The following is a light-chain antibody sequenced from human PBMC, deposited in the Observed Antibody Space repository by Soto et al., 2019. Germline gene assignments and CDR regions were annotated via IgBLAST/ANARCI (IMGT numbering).Light chain of an antibody. CDR1: QGITSW. J-gene: IGKJ4*01. Sequence: DIQMTQSPSSVSAFVGDSVTITCRESQGITSWLAWYQQKPGKAPELLIYAASSLQSGVPSRFSGSGSGTAFTLTISSLQPEDSATYYCQQAATFPLIFGGGTKVEIK. CDR3: QQAATFPLI. CDR2: AAS. V-gene: IGKV1-12*01.